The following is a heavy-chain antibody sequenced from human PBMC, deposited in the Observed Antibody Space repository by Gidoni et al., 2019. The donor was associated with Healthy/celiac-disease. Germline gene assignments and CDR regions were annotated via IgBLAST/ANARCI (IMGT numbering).Heavy chain of an antibody. D-gene: IGHD3-3*01. Sequence: QVQLVQSGAEVKKPGASVKVSCKASGYTFTSYGISWVRQAPGQGLEWMGWISAYNGNTNYAQKLQGRVTMTTDTSTSTAYMELRSLRSDDTAVYYCAREGYDFWSGYYARGHYGMDVWGQGTTVTVSS. J-gene: IGHJ6*02. V-gene: IGHV1-18*01. CDR2: ISAYNGNT. CDR1: GYTFTSYG. CDR3: AREGYDFWSGYYARGHYGMDV.